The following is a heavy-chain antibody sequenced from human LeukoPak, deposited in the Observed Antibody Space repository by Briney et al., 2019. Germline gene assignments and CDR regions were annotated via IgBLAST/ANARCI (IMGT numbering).Heavy chain of an antibody. Sequence: SVKVSCKASGGTFSSYAISWVRQAPGQGLEWMGGIIPIFGTANYAQKFQGRVAITADESTSTAYMELSSLRSEDTAVYYCARAGPYDSSGRGTFDYWGQGTLVTVSS. CDR1: GGTFSSYA. CDR2: IIPIFGTA. CDR3: ARAGPYDSSGRGTFDY. V-gene: IGHV1-69*13. D-gene: IGHD3-22*01. J-gene: IGHJ4*02.